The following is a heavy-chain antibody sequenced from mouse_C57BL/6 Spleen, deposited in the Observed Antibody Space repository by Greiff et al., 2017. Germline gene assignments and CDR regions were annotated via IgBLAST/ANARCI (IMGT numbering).Heavy chain of an antibody. D-gene: IGHD2-1*01. CDR1: GFNIKDDY. J-gene: IGHJ3*01. V-gene: IGHV14-4*01. CDR2: IDPENGDT. Sequence: VHVKQSGAELVRPGASVKLSCTASGFNIKDDYMHWVKQRPEQGLEWIGWIDPENGDTEYASKFQGKATITADTSSNTAYLQLSSLTSEDTAVYYCTTGGNSWFAYWGQGTLVTVSA. CDR3: TTGGNSWFAY.